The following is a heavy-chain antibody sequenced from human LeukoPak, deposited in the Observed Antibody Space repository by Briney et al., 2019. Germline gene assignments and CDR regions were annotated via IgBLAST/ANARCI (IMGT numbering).Heavy chain of an antibody. Sequence: SVKVSCKASGGTFSSYAISWVRQAPGQGLEWMGRIIPILGIANYAQKFQGRVTITADKSTSTAYMELSSLRSEDTAVYYCNIVVVPAATPNAFDIWAKGQWSPSLQ. CDR1: GGTFSSYA. J-gene: IGHJ3*02. V-gene: IGHV1-69*04. CDR3: NIVVVPAATPNAFDI. D-gene: IGHD2-2*01. CDR2: IIPILGIA.